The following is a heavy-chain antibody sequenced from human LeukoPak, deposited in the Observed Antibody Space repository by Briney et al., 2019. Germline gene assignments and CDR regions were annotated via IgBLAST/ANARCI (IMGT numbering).Heavy chain of an antibody. J-gene: IGHJ4*02. CDR1: GCTFSSYG. D-gene: IGHD1-26*01. CDR2: IWYDGSNE. CDR3: ARDHGVHWELAWYFDY. Sequence: PGGSLRLSCAASGCTFSSYGMHWVRQAPGKGLEWVAVIWYDGSNEYYADSVKGRFTISRDNSKNTLYLQMNSLRAEDTAVYYCARDHGVHWELAWYFDYWGQGTLVTVSS. V-gene: IGHV3-33*01.